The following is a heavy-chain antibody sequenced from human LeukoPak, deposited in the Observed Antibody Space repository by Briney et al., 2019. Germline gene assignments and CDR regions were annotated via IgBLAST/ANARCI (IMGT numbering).Heavy chain of an antibody. D-gene: IGHD2-21*01. CDR1: GFTFSSYD. J-gene: IGHJ5*02. Sequence: GGSLRLSCAASGFTFSSYDMHWVRQGIGKGLEWVSGIGADGDTYYPGSLKGRFTISRENAKNSLYLQMNSLRAGGTAVYYCARGKHNWFDPWGQGTLVTVS. V-gene: IGHV3-13*01. CDR2: IGADGDT. CDR3: ARGKHNWFDP.